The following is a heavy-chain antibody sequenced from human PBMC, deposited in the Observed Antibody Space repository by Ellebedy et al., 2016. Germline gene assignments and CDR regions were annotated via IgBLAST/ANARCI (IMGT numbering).Heavy chain of an antibody. V-gene: IGHV4-34*01. Sequence: SETLSLTXAVYGGSFSGYYWSWIRQPPGKGLEWIGEINHSGSTNYNPSLKSRVTISVDTSKNQFSLKLSSVTAADTAVYYCARAPSGGSCLDYWGQGTLVTVSS. CDR3: ARAPSGGSCLDY. CDR2: INHSGST. CDR1: GGSFSGYY. D-gene: IGHD2-15*01. J-gene: IGHJ4*02.